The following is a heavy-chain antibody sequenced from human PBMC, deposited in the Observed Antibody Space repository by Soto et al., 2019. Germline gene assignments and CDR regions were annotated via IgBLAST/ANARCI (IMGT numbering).Heavy chain of an antibody. CDR1: GGSFSGYY. Sequence: QVQLQQWGAGLLKPSETLSLTCAVYGGSFSGYYWSWIRQPPGKGLEWIGEINHSGSTNYNPSLKSRVTISVDTSKNQFSLKLSSVTAADKAVYYCARGVRFWSGYPIGQTFDYWGQGTLVTVSS. D-gene: IGHD3-3*01. CDR2: INHSGST. J-gene: IGHJ4*02. V-gene: IGHV4-34*01. CDR3: ARGVRFWSGYPIGQTFDY.